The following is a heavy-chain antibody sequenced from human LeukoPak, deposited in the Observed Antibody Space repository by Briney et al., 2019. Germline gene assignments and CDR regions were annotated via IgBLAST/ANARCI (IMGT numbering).Heavy chain of an antibody. V-gene: IGHV3-7*01. CDR2: IKEDGSEK. CDR3: ARDVGGGYHDY. CDR1: GFTFSSYW. J-gene: IGHJ4*02. Sequence: RRSLRLSCAASGFTFSSYWMRWVRQAPGKGLEWVANIKEDGSEKNYVDSVKGRFTISRDNAKNSLFLQMNSLRAEDTAVYYCARDVGGGYHDYWGQGTPVTVSS. D-gene: IGHD2-15*01.